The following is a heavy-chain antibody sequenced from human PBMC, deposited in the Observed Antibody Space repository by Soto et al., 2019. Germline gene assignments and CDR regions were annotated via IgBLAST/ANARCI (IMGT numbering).Heavy chain of an antibody. Sequence: PGGSLRLSCAASGFTFSTYSMNWVRQAPGKGLEWVSYITNTSSYVYYADSVKGRFTISRDNAKNSLSLQMNSLRAEDTAVYYCVTTHSGNHWWYYGMDVWGQGTAVTVSS. CDR2: ITNTSSYV. CDR3: VTTHSGNHWWYYGMDV. J-gene: IGHJ6*02. V-gene: IGHV3-21*05. D-gene: IGHD2-8*02. CDR1: GFTFSTYS.